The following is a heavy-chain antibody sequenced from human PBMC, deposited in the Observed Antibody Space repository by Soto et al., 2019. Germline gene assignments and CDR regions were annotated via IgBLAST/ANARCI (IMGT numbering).Heavy chain of an antibody. D-gene: IGHD2-2*01. CDR2: ISSSGSTI. CDR1: GFTFSDYY. V-gene: IGHV3-11*01. CDR3: ALEDSIIIPAVSDF. J-gene: IGHJ4*02. Sequence: RGSLRLSCAASGFTFSDYYMSWIRQAPGKGLEWVSYISSSGSTIYYADSVKGRFTISRDNAKNSLYLQMNSLRAEDTAVYYCALEDSIIIPAVSDFWGQGTLVTVSS.